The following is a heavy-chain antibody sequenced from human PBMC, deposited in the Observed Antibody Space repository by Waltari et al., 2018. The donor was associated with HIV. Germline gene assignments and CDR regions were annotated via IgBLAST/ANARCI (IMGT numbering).Heavy chain of an antibody. V-gene: IGHV1-2*02. CDR1: GYTFTGYY. D-gene: IGHD3-22*01. Sequence: QVQLVQSGAEVKKPGASVKVSCKASGYTFTGYYMHWVRQAPGHGLEWMGWINPNSGGTNYAQKFQGRVTMTRDTSISTAYMELSRLRSDDTAVYYCARGRPESMIVVVITYFDYWGQGTLVTVSS. CDR3: ARGRPESMIVVVITYFDY. CDR2: INPNSGGT. J-gene: IGHJ4*02.